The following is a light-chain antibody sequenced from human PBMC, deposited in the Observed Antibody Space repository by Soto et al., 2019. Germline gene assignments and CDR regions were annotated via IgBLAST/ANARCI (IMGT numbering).Light chain of an antibody. CDR3: MQALQTPWT. J-gene: IGKJ1*01. Sequence: DIVMTQSPLSLPVTPGEPASISCRSSQSLLHSNGYNYLDWYLQKPGQSPQLLIYLTSNRPSGVPDRFSGSGSGTDFTLKISRVEAEDVGVYYCMQALQTPWTFGQGTKVEIK. CDR2: LTS. V-gene: IGKV2-28*01. CDR1: QSLLHSNGYNY.